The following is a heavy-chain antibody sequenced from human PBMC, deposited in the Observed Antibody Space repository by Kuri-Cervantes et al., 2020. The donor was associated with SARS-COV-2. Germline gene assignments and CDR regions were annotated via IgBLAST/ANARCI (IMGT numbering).Heavy chain of an antibody. CDR2: ISSSGSTI. CDR3: ARVIRRGGSGYYDFDY. J-gene: IGHJ4*02. D-gene: IGHD3-3*01. CDR1: GFTFSDYY. Sequence: GGSLRLSCAATGFTFSDYYMSWIRQAPGKGLEWVSYISSSGSTIYYADSVKGRFTISRDNAKNSLYLQMNSLRAEDTAVYYCARVIRRGGSGYYDFDYWGQGTLVTVSS. V-gene: IGHV3-11*04.